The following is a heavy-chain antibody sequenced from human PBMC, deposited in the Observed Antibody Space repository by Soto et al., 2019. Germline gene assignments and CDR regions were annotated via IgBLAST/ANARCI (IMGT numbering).Heavy chain of an antibody. CDR1: GGSISSGGYY. CDR2: IYYSGST. V-gene: IGHV4-31*03. Sequence: QVQLQESGPGLVKPSQTLSLTCTVSGGSISSGGYYWSWIRQHPGKGLEWIGYIYYSGSTYYNPSLQSRVTISVDTSKNQFSLKLSSVTAADTAVYYCARERVATYYFDYWGQGTLVTVSS. CDR3: ARERVATYYFDY. D-gene: IGHD2-15*01. J-gene: IGHJ4*02.